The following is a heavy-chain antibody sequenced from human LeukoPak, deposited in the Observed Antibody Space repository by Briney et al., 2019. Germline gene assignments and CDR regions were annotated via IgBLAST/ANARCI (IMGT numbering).Heavy chain of an antibody. V-gene: IGHV4-59*01. J-gene: IGHJ4*02. CDR2: TYDSGSS. CDR3: ARGWASSWYYFDF. Sequence: SETLSLTCAVSGGSMRNYYWSWIRQPPGKGLEWIVYTYDSGSSSYNPSLRSRVSISIDTSKNQFSLNLSSVTAADTAVYYCARGWASSWYYFDFWGQGTLVTVSS. CDR1: GGSMRNYY. D-gene: IGHD2-2*01.